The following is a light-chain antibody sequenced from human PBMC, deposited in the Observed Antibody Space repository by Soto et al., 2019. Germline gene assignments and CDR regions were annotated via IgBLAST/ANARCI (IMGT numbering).Light chain of an antibody. J-gene: IGKJ1*01. CDR1: QGISNY. Sequence: DIQMTQSPSSLSASVGDRVTITCRASQGISNYLAWYQQQPGKVPTLLIYVESTLQSGVPSRFSGSGSGTDFTLTISSLQPEDVATYYGQKYNSAPWTFGQGTKVEIK. CDR2: VES. CDR3: QKYNSAPWT. V-gene: IGKV1-27*01.